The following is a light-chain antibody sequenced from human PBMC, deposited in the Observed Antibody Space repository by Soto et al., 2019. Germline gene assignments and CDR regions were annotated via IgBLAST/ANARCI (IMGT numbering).Light chain of an antibody. V-gene: IGKV3-15*01. J-gene: IGKJ4*01. CDR1: QSLSSN. CDR2: GAS. CDR3: QQYDDLPST. Sequence: EIVMTQSPATLSVSPGERATLSCRASQSLSSNLAWYQQKPGQAPRLLIYGASTRATGIPARFSGSGSGTEFTLTISSLQSEDFATYYCQQYDDLPSTFGGGTKVEV.